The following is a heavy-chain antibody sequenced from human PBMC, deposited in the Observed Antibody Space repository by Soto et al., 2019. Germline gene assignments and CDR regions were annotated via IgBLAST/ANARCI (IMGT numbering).Heavy chain of an antibody. CDR3: ARGGAWTPEGLGY. CDR2: ISSDVVNY. Sequence: QVQLVESGGGVVQPGRSLRLSCAASGFTFSSFAMHWVRKAPGKGLEWLAVISSDVVNYYYAESVKGPFTISRDNSKNTLYLQMNRLRNEDTAVYYCARGGAWTPEGLGYWGQGTLVTVSS. J-gene: IGHJ4*02. CDR1: GFTFSSFA. D-gene: IGHD2-15*01. V-gene: IGHV3-30-3*01.